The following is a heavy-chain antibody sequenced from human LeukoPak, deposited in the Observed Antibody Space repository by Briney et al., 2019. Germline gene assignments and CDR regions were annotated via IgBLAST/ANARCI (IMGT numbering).Heavy chain of an antibody. D-gene: IGHD2-2*01. J-gene: IGHJ6*03. CDR3: AKDRDIVVVPAAWRNYYYYYMDV. CDR1: GFTFSSYG. CDR2: IWYDGSNK. V-gene: IGHV3-33*03. Sequence: PGGSLRLSCAASGFTFSSYGMHWVRQAPGKGLEWVAVIWYDGSNKYYADSVKGRFTISRDNAKNSLYLQMNSLRAEDTAVYYCAKDRDIVVVPAAWRNYYYYYMDVWGKGTTVTVSS.